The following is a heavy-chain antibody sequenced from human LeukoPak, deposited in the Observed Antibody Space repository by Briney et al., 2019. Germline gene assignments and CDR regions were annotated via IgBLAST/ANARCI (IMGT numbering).Heavy chain of an antibody. V-gene: IGHV3-7*01. Sequence: PGGSLRLSCAASGFTFSRFWMSWVRQAPGKGPEWVANINQDGSEKHYVDSVKGRFTISRDNAKNSLYLQMNSLRAEDTAVYYCARPMVRGVIVFSFDYWGQGTLVTVSS. CDR3: ARPMVRGVIVFSFDY. J-gene: IGHJ4*02. CDR2: INQDGSEK. CDR1: GFTFSRFW. D-gene: IGHD3-10*01.